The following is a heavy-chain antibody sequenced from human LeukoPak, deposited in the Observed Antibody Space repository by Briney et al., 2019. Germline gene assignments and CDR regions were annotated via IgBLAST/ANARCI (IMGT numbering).Heavy chain of an antibody. CDR1: GFILSNCA. CDR3: AKEAVRKFDFDY. V-gene: IGHV3-23*01. Sequence: GGSLRLSCAASGFILSNCAMSWVRQAPGKGLEWVSSISAGGGGSYYADSEKGRFTISRDNSKDTLYLQMNSLRAEDTAVYYCAKEAVRKFDFDYWGQGTLVTVSS. D-gene: IGHD1-14*01. J-gene: IGHJ4*02. CDR2: ISAGGGGS.